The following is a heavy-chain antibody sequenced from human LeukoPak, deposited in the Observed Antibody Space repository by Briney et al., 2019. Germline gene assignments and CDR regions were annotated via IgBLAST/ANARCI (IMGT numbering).Heavy chain of an antibody. V-gene: IGHV3-33*01. D-gene: IGHD3-22*01. Sequence: PGGSLRLSCAASGFTFSSYGMHWVRQAPGKGLEWVAVIWYDGGNKYYADSVKGRFTISRDNSKNTLYLQMNSLRAEDTAVYYCARDPITMIGYYFDYWGQGTLVTVSS. CDR3: ARDPITMIGYYFDY. CDR2: IWYDGGNK. CDR1: GFTFSSYG. J-gene: IGHJ4*02.